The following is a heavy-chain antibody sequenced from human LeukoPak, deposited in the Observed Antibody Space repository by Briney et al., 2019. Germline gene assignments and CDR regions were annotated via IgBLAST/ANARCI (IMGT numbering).Heavy chain of an antibody. J-gene: IGHJ5*02. CDR1: GGSISSYY. D-gene: IGHD3-22*01. V-gene: IGHV4-59*01. CDR2: IYYSRST. CDR3: ARVHVGYYFESGGINCLDP. Sequence: SETLSLNCTVSGGSISSYYWSWIRQPPGKGLEWIGYIYYSRSTNYNPSLKSRVTISVDTSKNQFSLKLSSVTAADTAVYYCARVHVGYYFESGGINCLDPWGQGTLVTVSS.